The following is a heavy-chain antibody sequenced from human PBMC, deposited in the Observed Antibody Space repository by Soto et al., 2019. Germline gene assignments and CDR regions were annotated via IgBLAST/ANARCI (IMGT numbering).Heavy chain of an antibody. CDR2: INHSGST. V-gene: IGHV4-34*01. Sequence: SETLSLTCAVYGGSFSGYYWSWIRQPPGKGLEWIGEINHSGSTNYNPSLKSRVTISVDTSKNQFSLKLSSVTAADTAVYYCARLKSKSSSWYPSWYNWFAPGGQGTLVTVSS. J-gene: IGHJ5*02. CDR3: ARLKSKSSSWYPSWYNWFAP. CDR1: GGSFSGYY. D-gene: IGHD6-13*01.